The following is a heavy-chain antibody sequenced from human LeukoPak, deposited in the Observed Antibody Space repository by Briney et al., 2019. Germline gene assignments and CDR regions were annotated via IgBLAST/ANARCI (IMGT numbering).Heavy chain of an antibody. CDR1: GGSISSYY. CDR2: IYYSGST. D-gene: IGHD3-10*01. Sequence: SETLSLTCTVSGGSISSYYWSWIRQPPGKGLEWIGYIYYSGSTNYNPSLKSRVTISVDTSKNQFSLKLSSMTAADTAVYYCAGVPMVRGAARYFDLWGRGTLVTVSS. J-gene: IGHJ2*01. V-gene: IGHV4-59*01. CDR3: AGVPMVRGAARYFDL.